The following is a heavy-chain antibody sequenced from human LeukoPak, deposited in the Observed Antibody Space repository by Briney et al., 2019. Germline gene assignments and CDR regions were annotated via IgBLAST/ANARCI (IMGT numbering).Heavy chain of an antibody. D-gene: IGHD2-2*01. J-gene: IGHJ3*02. CDR2: IIPIFGTA. Sequence: ASVKVSCKASGGTFISYAISWVRQAPGQGGEWRGGIIPIFGTANYAQKFQGRVTITADESTSTAYMELSSLRSEDTAVYYCARPVVPAAPDAFDIWGQGTMVTVSS. V-gene: IGHV1-69*13. CDR1: GGTFISYA. CDR3: ARPVVPAAPDAFDI.